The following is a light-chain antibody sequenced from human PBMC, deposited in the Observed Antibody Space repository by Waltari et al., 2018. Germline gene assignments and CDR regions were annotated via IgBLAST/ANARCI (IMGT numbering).Light chain of an antibody. CDR2: TAS. Sequence: DIPMTQSPSYLSASLGDRVTITCRASQSVSDYLNWYQQQPGKAPRLLIYTASSLQSGVPSTVSGSGSGTEFTHTISSLQIEDYATYYCQQSYTTPYTFGQGTKLEIK. CDR3: QQSYTTPYT. V-gene: IGKV1-39*01. J-gene: IGKJ2*01. CDR1: QSVSDY.